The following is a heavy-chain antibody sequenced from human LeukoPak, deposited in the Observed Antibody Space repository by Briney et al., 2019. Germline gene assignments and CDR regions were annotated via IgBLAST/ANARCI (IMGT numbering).Heavy chain of an antibody. V-gene: IGHV4-61*02. J-gene: IGHJ4*02. CDR1: GGSLSSGSYY. CDR2: IYTSGRT. D-gene: IGHD3-3*01. CDR3: ARDRGFWSGYYPFDY. Sequence: SQTLSLTCTVSGGSLSSGSYYWRWIRQPAGKGLEWIGRIYTSGRTNYNPSLRSRVTIPVDTSKNQFSLKLSSVTAADTAVYYCARDRGFWSGYYPFDYWGQGTLVTVSS.